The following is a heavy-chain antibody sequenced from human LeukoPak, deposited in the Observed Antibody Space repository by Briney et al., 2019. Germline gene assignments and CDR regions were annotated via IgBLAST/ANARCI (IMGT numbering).Heavy chain of an antibody. Sequence: SVKVSCKASGGTFSSYAISWVRQAPGQGLEWMGGIIPIFGTANYAQKFQGRVTITADESTSTAYMELSSLRSEDTAVYYCARVIVPAARSLYYYYMDVWGKGTTVTVSS. J-gene: IGHJ6*03. CDR1: GGTFSSYA. CDR2: IIPIFGTA. D-gene: IGHD2-2*01. CDR3: ARVIVPAARSLYYYYMDV. V-gene: IGHV1-69*01.